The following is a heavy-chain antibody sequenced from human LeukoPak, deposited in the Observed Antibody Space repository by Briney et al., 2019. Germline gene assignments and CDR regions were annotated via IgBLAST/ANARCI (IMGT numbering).Heavy chain of an antibody. V-gene: IGHV4-59*12. CDR2: IYQSGST. D-gene: IGHD2-21*02. CDR3: ARDHSVTGYWYFDL. Sequence: SETLSLTCTVSGGSISSYYWSWIRQPPGKGLEWIGFIYQSGSTYYTASLRTRLTISLDRSKNQFSLELTSVTAADTAVYYCARDHSVTGYWYFDLWGRGTLVTVSS. J-gene: IGHJ2*01. CDR1: GGSISSYY.